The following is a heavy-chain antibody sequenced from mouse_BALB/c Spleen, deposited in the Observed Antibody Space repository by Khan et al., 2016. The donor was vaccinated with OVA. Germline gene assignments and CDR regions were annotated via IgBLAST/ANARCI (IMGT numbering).Heavy chain of an antibody. J-gene: IGHJ4*01. CDR1: GFSLTSYG. Sequence: QVQLKQSGPGLVAPSQSLSITCTVSGFSLTSYGVNWVRQPPGKGLEWLGVIWGDGSKNYHAALISRLSISKDNSKSQVFLKLNSLQTDVTATYYCVKPIYGTLYAMDYWGQGTAVTVSS. D-gene: IGHD2-1*01. CDR2: IWGDGSK. CDR3: VKPIYGTLYAMDY. V-gene: IGHV2-3*01.